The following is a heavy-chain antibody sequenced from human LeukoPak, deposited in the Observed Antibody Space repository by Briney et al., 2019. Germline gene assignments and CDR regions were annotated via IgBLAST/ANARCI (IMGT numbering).Heavy chain of an antibody. CDR3: ARDLEGSQDIVVVTAIPEGAFDI. CDR1: GGSFSGYY. D-gene: IGHD2-21*02. J-gene: IGHJ3*02. Sequence: PSETLSLTCAVYGGSFSGYYWSWIRQPPGKGLEWIGEINHSGSTNYNPSLKSRVTISVDTSKNQFSLKLSSVTAADTAVYYCARDLEGSQDIVVVTAIPEGAFDIWGQGTMVTVSS. CDR2: INHSGST. V-gene: IGHV4-34*01.